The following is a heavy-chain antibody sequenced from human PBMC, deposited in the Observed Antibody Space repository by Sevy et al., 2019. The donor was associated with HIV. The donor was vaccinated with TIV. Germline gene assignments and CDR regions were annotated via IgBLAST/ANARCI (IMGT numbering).Heavy chain of an antibody. CDR1: GFIFSSYE. CDR3: ARDLPPSATTVAHFDC. J-gene: IGHJ4*02. Sequence: GGSLRLSCAASGFIFSSYEMNWVRQAPGKGLEWVSYISNSGTTIYYSDSVKGRFTISRDNARNSLYLQMNSLRAEDTAVYYCARDLPPSATTVAHFDCWGQGTLVTVS. V-gene: IGHV3-48*03. D-gene: IGHD4-17*01. CDR2: ISNSGTTI.